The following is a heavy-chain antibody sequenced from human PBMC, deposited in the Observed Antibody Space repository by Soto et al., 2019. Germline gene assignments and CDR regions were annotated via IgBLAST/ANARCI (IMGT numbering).Heavy chain of an antibody. CDR3: AHIRA. D-gene: IGHD2-21*01. V-gene: IGHV3-73*01. J-gene: IGHJ5*02. CDR1: GFSFSDFL. Sequence: GGSLRLSCAVSGFSFSDFLIDWVRQASGKGLEWVGRIRSKGDSYATTYAESVKGRSTISRDDSKNTAYLQMNSLKTDDTAVYYCAHIRAWGQGTLVTVSS. CDR2: IRSKGDSYAT.